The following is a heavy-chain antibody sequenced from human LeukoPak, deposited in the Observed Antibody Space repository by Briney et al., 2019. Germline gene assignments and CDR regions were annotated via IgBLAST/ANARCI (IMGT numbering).Heavy chain of an antibody. J-gene: IGHJ1*01. D-gene: IGHD2-2*02. Sequence: GGSLRLSCAASGFTFNSYSMNWVRQAPGKGLEWVSSISRSGNYIYYADVVEGRFTISRDNANNSLYLQMNSLIAEDTAIYYCATIPLKGSEYFPHWGQGTLVTVSS. CDR3: ATIPLKGSEYFPH. V-gene: IGHV3-21*04. CDR2: ISRSGNYI. CDR1: GFTFNSYS.